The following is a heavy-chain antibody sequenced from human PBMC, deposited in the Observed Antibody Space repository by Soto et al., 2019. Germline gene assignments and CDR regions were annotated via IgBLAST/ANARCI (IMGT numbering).Heavy chain of an antibody. D-gene: IGHD1-1*01. Sequence: GASVKVSCKASGYTFTSYGISCVRQAPGQGLEWMGWISAYNGNTNYAQKLQGRVTMTTDTSTSTAYMELRSLRSDDTAVYYCARGKGMEENYYYYGLDIWGQGTTVTVSS. CDR3: ARGKGMEENYYYYGLDI. CDR1: GYTFTSYG. V-gene: IGHV1-18*01. J-gene: IGHJ6*02. CDR2: ISAYNGNT.